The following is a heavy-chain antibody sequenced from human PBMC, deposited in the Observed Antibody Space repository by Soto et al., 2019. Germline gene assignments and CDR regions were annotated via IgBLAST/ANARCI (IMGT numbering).Heavy chain of an antibody. Sequence: GGSLTLSCAASGFTFSSYGMHWGRQAPGKGLEWVSAISGSGGSTYYADSVKGRFTISRDNSKNTLYLQMNSLRAEDTAVYYCAKVMVSIGWFDPWGQGTLVTVSS. J-gene: IGHJ5*02. V-gene: IGHV3-23*01. CDR2: ISGSGGST. D-gene: IGHD2-8*01. CDR1: GFTFSSYG. CDR3: AKVMVSIGWFDP.